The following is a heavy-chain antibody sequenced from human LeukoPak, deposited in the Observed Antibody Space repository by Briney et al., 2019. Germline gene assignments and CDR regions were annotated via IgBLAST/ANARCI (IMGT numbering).Heavy chain of an antibody. CDR3: ARPQGGDLNFDY. Sequence: GGSLRLSCAASGFTVNSNYVKWVRQAPGKGLEWVSSISSSSSYIYYADSVKGRFTISRDNAKNSLYLQMNSLRAEDTAVYYCARPQGGDLNFDYRGQGTLVTVSS. CDR1: GFTVNSNY. V-gene: IGHV3-21*01. CDR2: ISSSSSYI. J-gene: IGHJ4*02. D-gene: IGHD2-21*02.